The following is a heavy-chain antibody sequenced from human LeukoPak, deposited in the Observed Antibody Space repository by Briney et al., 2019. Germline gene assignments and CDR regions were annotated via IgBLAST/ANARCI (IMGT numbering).Heavy chain of an antibody. D-gene: IGHD6-6*01. CDR3: ARGLAPYSSSFYNYYGMDV. CDR2: INPSGGST. Sequence: ASVKVSCKASGYTFTSYYMHWVRQAPGQGLEWMGIINPSGGSTSYAQKFQGRVTMTRDTSTSTVYMELSSLRSEDTAVYYCARGLAPYSSSFYNYYGMDVWGRGTTVTVSS. V-gene: IGHV1-46*01. CDR1: GYTFTSYY. J-gene: IGHJ6*02.